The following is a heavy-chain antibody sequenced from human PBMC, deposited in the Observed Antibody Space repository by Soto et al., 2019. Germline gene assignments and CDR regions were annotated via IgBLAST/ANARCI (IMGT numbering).Heavy chain of an antibody. CDR2: ISGSGGST. CDR1: GFTFSSYA. D-gene: IGHD6-13*01. J-gene: IGHJ6*02. Sequence: QPGGSLRLSCAASGFTFSSYAMSWVRQAPGKWLEWVSAISGSGGSTYYADSVKGRFTISRDNSKNTLYLQMNSLRAEDTAVYYCAKVIVGSSWFPVGMDVWGQGTTVTVSS. V-gene: IGHV3-23*01. CDR3: AKVIVGSSWFPVGMDV.